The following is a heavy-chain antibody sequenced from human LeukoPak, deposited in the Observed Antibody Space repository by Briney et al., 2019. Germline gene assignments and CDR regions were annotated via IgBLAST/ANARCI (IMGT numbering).Heavy chain of an antibody. V-gene: IGHV3-48*03. CDR1: GFTFSNYE. CDR2: ISSSGNAK. D-gene: IGHD4-17*01. J-gene: IGHJ5*02. CDR3: ARWRTYGDHQFDP. Sequence: GGSLRLSCLACGFTFSNYEMTWVGQVPGEGLEWLSYISSSGNAKYYPDSLKGRFAISRHNAKNSLYLHLKSLKAEDTAVYSCARWRTYGDHQFDPWGQGTLVTVSS.